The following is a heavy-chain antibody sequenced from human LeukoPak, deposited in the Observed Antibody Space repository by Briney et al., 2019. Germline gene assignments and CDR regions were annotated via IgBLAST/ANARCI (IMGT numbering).Heavy chain of an antibody. Sequence: PSETLSLTCTVSGGSISSYYWSWIRQPPGKGLEWIGYIYYSGSTNYNPSLKSRVTISVDTSKNQFSLKLSSVTAADTAVYYCVASGYDSIFAFWGQGTLVTVSS. CDR1: GGSISSYY. D-gene: IGHD5-12*01. CDR2: IYYSGST. J-gene: IGHJ4*02. CDR3: VASGYDSIFAF. V-gene: IGHV4-59*01.